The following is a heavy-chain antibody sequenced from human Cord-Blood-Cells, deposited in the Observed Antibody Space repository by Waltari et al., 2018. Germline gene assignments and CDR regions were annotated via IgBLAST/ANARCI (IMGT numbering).Heavy chain of an antibody. CDR3: ARFGSSSWYYYYYGMDV. J-gene: IGHJ6*02. CDR2: IYHSGST. D-gene: IGHD6-13*01. Sequence: QVQLQESGPGLVKPSGTLSLTCAVSGGSISSSHWWRWVRQPPGKGLEWIGEIYHSGSTNYNPSLKSRVTISVDKSKNQFSLKLSSVTAADTAVYYCARFGSSSWYYYYYGMDVWGQGTTVTVSS. V-gene: IGHV4-4*02. CDR1: GGSISSSHW.